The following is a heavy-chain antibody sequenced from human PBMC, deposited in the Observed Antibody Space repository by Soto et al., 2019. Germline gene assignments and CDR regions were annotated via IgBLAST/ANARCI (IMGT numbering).Heavy chain of an antibody. CDR1: GFTFGGYG. D-gene: IGHD3-10*01. CDR3: VRVAFGDLGL. J-gene: IGHJ4*02. V-gene: IGHV3-74*01. Sequence: GGSLRLSFAGSGFTFGGYGMHWFRQAPGKGLVWVSRMSADGSSISYTDSVKGRFTISRDNAKNTVYLQMNSLGPDDTAVYYCVRVAFGDLGLWGQGTLVPVSS. CDR2: MSADGSSI.